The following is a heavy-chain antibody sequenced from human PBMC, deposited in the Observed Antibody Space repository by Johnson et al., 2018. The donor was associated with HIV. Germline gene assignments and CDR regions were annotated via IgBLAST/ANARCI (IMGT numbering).Heavy chain of an antibody. CDR2: ISSSGTNI. CDR3: AREMAWEDALDI. V-gene: IGHV3-11*01. Sequence: QVQLVESGGGLVKPGGSLRLSCAASGFSFSDYYMNWVRQAPGKGLEWVSYISSSGTNINYADSVKGRFTISRDNAKNSLYLQMNSLRAEDSAIYYCAREMAWEDALDIWGQGTMVSVSS. D-gene: IGHD5-24*01. CDR1: GFSFSDYY. J-gene: IGHJ3*02.